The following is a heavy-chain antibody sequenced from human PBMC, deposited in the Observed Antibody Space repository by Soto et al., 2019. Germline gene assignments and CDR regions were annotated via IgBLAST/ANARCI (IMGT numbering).Heavy chain of an antibody. D-gene: IGHD2-2*01. CDR2: IIPIFGTA. CDR1: SYTFTSYD. CDR3: ARVLVPAAPRGSWFDT. Sequence: SVKVSCKAXSYTFTSYDISSLRQSPGQGLECMGGIIPIFGTANYAQKFQGRVTITADESTSTAYMELSSLRSEDTAVYYCARVLVPAAPRGSWFDTWGQGTLVTVSS. V-gene: IGHV1-69*13. J-gene: IGHJ5*02.